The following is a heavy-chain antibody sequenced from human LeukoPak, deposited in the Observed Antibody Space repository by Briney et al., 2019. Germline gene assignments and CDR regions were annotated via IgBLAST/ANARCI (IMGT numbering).Heavy chain of an antibody. CDR2: INAGNGNA. J-gene: IGHJ4*02. V-gene: IGHV1-3*01. CDR1: GYTFTSYA. D-gene: IGHD1-26*01. Sequence: ASVKVSCKASGYTFTSYAMHWVRQAPGQRLEWMGWINAGNGNAQYSQKFQGRVTITRDTSARTAYMDLSSLRSEDTAVYYCARPLRRVGATGNGYWGQGTLVTVSS. CDR3: ARPLRRVGATGNGY.